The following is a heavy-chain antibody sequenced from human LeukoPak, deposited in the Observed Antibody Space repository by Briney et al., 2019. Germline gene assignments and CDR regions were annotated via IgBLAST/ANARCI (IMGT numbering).Heavy chain of an antibody. D-gene: IGHD4-17*01. Sequence: PGGSLRLSCATTQFNFNKFGMTWVRQAPGKGLEWVASISGNGDSIQYAASVQGRFAISRDNSKNTLYLQMNSLRAEDTAVYFCAKDPNGDFIGTFDIWGQGTMVTVFS. CDR2: ISGNGDSI. J-gene: IGHJ3*02. CDR1: QFNFNKFG. V-gene: IGHV3-23*01. CDR3: AKDPNGDFIGTFDI.